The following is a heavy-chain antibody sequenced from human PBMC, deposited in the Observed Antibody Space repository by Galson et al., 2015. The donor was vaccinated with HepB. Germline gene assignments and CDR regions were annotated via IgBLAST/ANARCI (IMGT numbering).Heavy chain of an antibody. D-gene: IGHD5-24*01. V-gene: IGHV4-31*03. CDR2: IYYSGST. CDR1: GGSISSGGYY. Sequence: TLSLTCTVSGGSISSGGYYWSWIRQHPGKGLEWIGYIYYSGSTYYNPSLKSRVTISVDTSKNQFSLKLSSVTAADTAVYYCAREKVATMASDYWGQGTLVTVSS. J-gene: IGHJ4*02. CDR3: AREKVATMASDY.